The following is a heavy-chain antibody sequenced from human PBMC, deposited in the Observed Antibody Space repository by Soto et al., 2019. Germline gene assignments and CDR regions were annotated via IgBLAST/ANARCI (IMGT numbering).Heavy chain of an antibody. CDR2: IYYSGST. CDR3: ARDRRVAAAGNYYYYGMDV. D-gene: IGHD6-13*01. J-gene: IGHJ6*02. Sequence: KTSETLSLTCTVSGGSISSYYWSWIRQPPGKGLEWIGYIYYSGSTNYNPSLKSRVTISVDTSKNQFSLKLSSVTAADTAVYYCARDRRVAAAGNYYYYGMDVWGQGTTVTVSS. V-gene: IGHV4-59*01. CDR1: GGSISSYY.